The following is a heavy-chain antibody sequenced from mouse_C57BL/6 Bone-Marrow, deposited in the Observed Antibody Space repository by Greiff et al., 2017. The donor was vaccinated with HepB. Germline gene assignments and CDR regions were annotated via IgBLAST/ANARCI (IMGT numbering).Heavy chain of an antibody. Sequence: QVQLQQPGAELVMPGASVKLSCKASGYTFTSYWMHWVKQRPGQGLEWIGEIDPSDSYTNYNQKFKGKSTLTVDKSSSTAYMQLSSLTSEDSAVHYCERWAAPDDDYAMDYWGQGTSVTVSS. CDR1: GYTFTSYW. D-gene: IGHD2-12*01. CDR2: IDPSDSYT. V-gene: IGHV1-69*01. CDR3: ERWAAPDDDYAMDY. J-gene: IGHJ4*01.